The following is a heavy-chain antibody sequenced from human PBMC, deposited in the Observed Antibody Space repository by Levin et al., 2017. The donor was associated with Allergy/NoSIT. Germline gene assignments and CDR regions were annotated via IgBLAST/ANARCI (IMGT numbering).Heavy chain of an antibody. J-gene: IGHJ4*02. V-gene: IGHV1-46*01. CDR3: AINRDSGLDY. CDR1: GYTFTNYY. Sequence: ASVKVSCKASGYTFTNYYRHWGRQAPGQGLEWMGFINPSGGSTSYAQKFQVRVTMTRDTSTSTVYMELSSLRSEDTAVYYCAINRDSGLDYWGQGTLVTVSS. CDR2: INPSGGST. D-gene: IGHD1-14*01.